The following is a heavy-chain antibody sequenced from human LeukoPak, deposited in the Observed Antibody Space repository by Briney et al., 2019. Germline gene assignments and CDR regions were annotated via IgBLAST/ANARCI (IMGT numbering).Heavy chain of an antibody. CDR2: INPNNGAT. V-gene: IGHV1-2*02. D-gene: IGHD5-12*01. CDR1: GCTFTSYA. CDR3: ARGGYDSESYYYYYYMDV. Sequence: GASVKVSCKASGCTFTSYAMHWVRQAPGQRLEWMGWINPNNGATNYAQNFQGRVTMTRETSINTGYMELSSLRSDDTAVYYCARGGYDSESYYYYYYMDVWGKGTTVTVSS. J-gene: IGHJ6*03.